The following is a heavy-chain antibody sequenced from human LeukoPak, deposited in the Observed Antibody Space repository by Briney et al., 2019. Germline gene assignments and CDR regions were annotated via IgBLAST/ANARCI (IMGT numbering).Heavy chain of an antibody. CDR3: ARDGKPSSTSLLTWFDP. J-gene: IGHJ5*02. Sequence: SETLSLTCTVSGGSVSSGSYYWSWIRQPPGKGLEWIGYIYYSGITNYNPSLKSRVTISVDTSKNQFSLKLSSVTAADTAVYYCARDGKPSSTSLLTWFDPWGQGTLVAVSS. CDR1: GGSVSSGSYY. CDR2: IYYSGIT. D-gene: IGHD2-2*01. V-gene: IGHV4-61*01.